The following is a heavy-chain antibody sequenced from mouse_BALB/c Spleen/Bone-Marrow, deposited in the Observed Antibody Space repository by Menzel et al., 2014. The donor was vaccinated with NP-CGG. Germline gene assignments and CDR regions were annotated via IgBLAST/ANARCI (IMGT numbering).Heavy chain of an antibody. J-gene: IGHJ2*01. CDR3: AKGGNYRYDFDY. CDR2: INPYNDGT. D-gene: IGHD2-14*01. Sequence: VQLQQSGPELRKTGASVKMSCKASGYTFTSYVMHWVKQKPGQGLEWIGYINPYNDGTKYNEKFKGKATLTSDKSSSTAYMELSSLTSEDSAVYYCAKGGNYRYDFDYWDRGTTPAVSS. CDR1: GYTFTSYV. V-gene: IGHV1-14*01.